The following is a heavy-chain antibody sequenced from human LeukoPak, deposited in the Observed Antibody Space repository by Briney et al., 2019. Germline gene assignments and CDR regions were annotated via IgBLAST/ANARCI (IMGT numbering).Heavy chain of an antibody. CDR2: ISSSSSTI. J-gene: IGHJ6*03. Sequence: GGSLRLSCAASGFTFSSYNMNWVRQAPGKGLEWVSYISSSSSTIYYADSVQGRFTIPRDNAKNSLYLQMNSLRAEDTAVYYCARVSPVDYDFWSGYPRYYYYMDVWGKGTTVTVSS. V-gene: IGHV3-48*04. CDR3: ARVSPVDYDFWSGYPRYYYYMDV. D-gene: IGHD3-3*01. CDR1: GFTFSSYN.